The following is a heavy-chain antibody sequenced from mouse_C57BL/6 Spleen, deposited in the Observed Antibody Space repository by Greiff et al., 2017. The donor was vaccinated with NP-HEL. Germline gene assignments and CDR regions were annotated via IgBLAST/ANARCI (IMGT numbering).Heavy chain of an antibody. CDR3: AVYSNYFYYFDY. CDR2: IYPSDSET. J-gene: IGHJ2*01. V-gene: IGHV1-61*01. D-gene: IGHD2-5*01. CDR1: GYTFTSYW. Sequence: VQLQQPGAELVRPGSSVKLSCKASGYTFTSYWMDWVKQRPGQGLEWIGNIYPSDSETHYNQKFKDKATLTVDKSSSTAYMQLSSLTSEDSAVYYCAVYSNYFYYFDYWGQGTTLTVSS.